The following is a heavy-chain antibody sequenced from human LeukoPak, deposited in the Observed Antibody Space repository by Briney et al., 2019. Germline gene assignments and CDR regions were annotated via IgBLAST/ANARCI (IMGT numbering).Heavy chain of an antibody. CDR3: ARAPRGDSSSFVTGWDAFDS. V-gene: IGHV1-2*06. CDR1: GYTFTGYY. CDR2: INPNSGGT. Sequence: VASVKVSCKVSGYTFTGYYMHWVRQAPGQGLEWMGRINPNSGGTNYAQKFQGRVTMTRDTSISTAYMELSRLRSDDTAVYYCARAPRGDSSSFVTGWDAFDSWGQGTMVTVSS. D-gene: IGHD6-13*01. J-gene: IGHJ3*02.